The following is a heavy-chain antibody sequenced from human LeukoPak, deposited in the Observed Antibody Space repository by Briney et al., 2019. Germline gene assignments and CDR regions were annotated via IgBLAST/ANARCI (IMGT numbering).Heavy chain of an antibody. D-gene: IGHD3-3*01. CDR1: GFSLSTHF. CDR3: AREASGYYHVFDS. Sequence: PGGSLRLSCEASGFSLSTHFISWIRQAPGKGLEWVSYITNSGRSTKYADAVKGRFTISRDNTKQSVYLEMTDLRAEDTAVYYCAREASGYYHVFDSWGQGTLVTVSS. J-gene: IGHJ4*02. V-gene: IGHV3-11*04. CDR2: ITNSGRST.